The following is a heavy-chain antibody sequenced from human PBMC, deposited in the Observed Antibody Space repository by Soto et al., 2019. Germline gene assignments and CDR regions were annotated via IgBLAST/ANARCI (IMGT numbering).Heavy chain of an antibody. CDR1: GGSTGSYY. Sequence: SETLSLTCSVSGGSTGSYYWSWIRQPPGEGLEWIGYIYKTVSGVSTNYNPSLESRVSISVDTSKNQFSLSLFSLSPADTAVYYCARDPYGYLFDQWGQGIPVTVSS. CDR2: IYKTVSGVST. D-gene: IGHD5-18*01. J-gene: IGHJ4*02. V-gene: IGHV4-59*01. CDR3: ARDPYGYLFDQ.